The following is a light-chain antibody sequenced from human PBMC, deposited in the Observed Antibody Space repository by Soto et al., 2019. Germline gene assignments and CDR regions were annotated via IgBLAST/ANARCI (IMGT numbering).Light chain of an antibody. CDR1: SSDVGSYNL. CDR3: CSYAGSTWV. Sequence: QSALTQPASVSGSPGQSITISCTGTSSDVGSYNLGSWYQQHPGKAPKLMIYEVSKRPSGVSNRFSGSKSGNTASLTSSGVQAEDEADYYCCSYAGSTWVVGAGTQLAVL. V-gene: IGLV2-23*02. J-gene: IGLJ7*01. CDR2: EVS.